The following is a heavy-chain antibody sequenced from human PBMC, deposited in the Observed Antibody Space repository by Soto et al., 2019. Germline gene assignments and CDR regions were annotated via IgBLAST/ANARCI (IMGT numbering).Heavy chain of an antibody. Sequence: QVHLQQLGAGLLKPSETLSLTCGVYGGSLSVYYWSWIRQSPGQGLEWIGEINHSGSTNYNPSFKSLFTISVDTSKHRFSVKLTSVSAADTAVYYCALIPGRFSTFYSYMDVWGGGTTVTVAS. CDR3: ALIPGRFSTFYSYMDV. CDR2: INHSGST. D-gene: IGHD3-3*01. V-gene: IGHV4-34*02. CDR1: GGSLSVYY. J-gene: IGHJ6*03.